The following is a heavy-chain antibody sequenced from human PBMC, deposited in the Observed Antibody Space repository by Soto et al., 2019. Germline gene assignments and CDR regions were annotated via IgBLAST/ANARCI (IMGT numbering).Heavy chain of an antibody. CDR2: IYYSGST. D-gene: IGHD3-22*01. V-gene: IGHV4-31*03. CDR3: ARELTYDSSGYYLFDY. J-gene: IGHJ4*02. Sequence: QVQLQESGPGLVKPSQTLSLTCTVSGGSISSGGYYWSWIRQHPGKGLEWIGYIYYSGSTYYNPSLKRRVDISVDTSKKQFSLKLSSVTAADTAVYYCARELTYDSSGYYLFDYWGQGTLVTVSS. CDR1: GGSISSGGYY.